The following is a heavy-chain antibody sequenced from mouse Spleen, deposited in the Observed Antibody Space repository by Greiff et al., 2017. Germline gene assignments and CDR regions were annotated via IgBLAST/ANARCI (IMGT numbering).Heavy chain of an antibody. J-gene: IGHJ2*01. D-gene: IGHD2-4*01. Sequence: PMEFGAELGKPGALVKPSRKASGYTFPSYWMHRGKQRPGQGPEWVGYNNPSSGYTKYNQKFKDKATLTADKSTITAYMQLSSLTYEDSAVYYCARGDDYDEDFDYWGQGTTLTVSS. V-gene: IGHV1-7*01. CDR2: NNPSSGYT. CDR1: GYTFPSYW. CDR3: ARGDDYDEDFDY.